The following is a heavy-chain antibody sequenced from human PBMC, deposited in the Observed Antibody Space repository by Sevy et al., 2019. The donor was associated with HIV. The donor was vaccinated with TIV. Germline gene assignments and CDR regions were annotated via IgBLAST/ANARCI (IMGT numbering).Heavy chain of an antibody. CDR2: ISAYNGNT. D-gene: IGHD3-3*01. V-gene: IGHV1-18*01. Sequence: ASVKVSCKASGYTFTSYGISWVRQAPGQGLEWMGWISAYNGNTNYAQKLQGRVTMTTDTSTSTAYMELRSLRSDDTAVYYCARENVPKYYDFWSGDYYFDYWGQGTLVTVSS. CDR1: GYTFTSYG. J-gene: IGHJ4*02. CDR3: ARENVPKYYDFWSGDYYFDY.